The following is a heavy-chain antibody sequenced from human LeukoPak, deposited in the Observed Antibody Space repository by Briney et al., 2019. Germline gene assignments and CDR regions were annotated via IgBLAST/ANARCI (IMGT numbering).Heavy chain of an antibody. CDR1: GNTFAGYY. Sequence: ASVRVSCKASGNTFAGYYVHWVRQAPGQGLEWMGWVNPNSGNTGYAQKFQGRVTMTMDPSISTAYMELSSLRSEDTAVYYCARRSDDYDSSAYYHWGQGTLVTVSS. V-gene: IGHV1-8*02. J-gene: IGHJ4*02. CDR3: ARRSDDYDSSAYYH. D-gene: IGHD3-22*01. CDR2: VNPNSGNT.